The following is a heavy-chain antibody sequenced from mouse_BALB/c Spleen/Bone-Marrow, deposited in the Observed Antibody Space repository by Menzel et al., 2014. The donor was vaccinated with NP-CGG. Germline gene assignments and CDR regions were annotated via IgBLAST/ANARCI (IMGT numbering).Heavy chain of an antibody. D-gene: IGHD4-1*01. J-gene: IGHJ3*01. CDR2: INPGSGGI. Sequence: QVQLQQPGAELVRPGTSVTASCEASGYAFTNYLIEWVKQRPGQGLEWIGVINPGSGGINYNEKFRVKATLTADKSSSIVYMQLSSLTSDDSAVYFCARELGRGFAYWGQGTLVTVSA. CDR1: GYAFTNYL. CDR3: ARELGRGFAY. V-gene: IGHV1-54*01.